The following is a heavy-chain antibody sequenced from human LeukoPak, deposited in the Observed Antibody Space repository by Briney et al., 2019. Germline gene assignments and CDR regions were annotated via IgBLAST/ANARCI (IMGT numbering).Heavy chain of an antibody. D-gene: IGHD2-8*01. CDR1: GFTFSSYE. J-gene: IGHJ4*02. CDR3: ARDEMGPTPLFDY. CDR2: ISSSGSTI. V-gene: IGHV3-48*03. Sequence: QPGGSLRLSCAASGFTFSSYEMNWVRQAPGKGLEWVSYISSSGSTIYYADSVKGRFAISRDNAKNSLYLQVNSLRAEDTAVYYCARDEMGPTPLFDYWGQGTLVTVSS.